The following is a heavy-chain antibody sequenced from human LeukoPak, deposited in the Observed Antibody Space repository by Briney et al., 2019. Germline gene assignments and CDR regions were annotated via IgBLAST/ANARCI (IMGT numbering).Heavy chain of an antibody. CDR2: IYYSGST. CDR3: ASSDYGDYVGWFDP. D-gene: IGHD4-17*01. V-gene: IGHV4-39*06. Sequence: PSETLSLTCTVSGGSISSSSYYWGWIRQPPGKGLEWIGSIYYSGSTYYNPSLKSRVTISVDTSKNQFPLKLSSVTAADTAVYYCASSDYGDYVGWFDPWGQGTLVTVSS. J-gene: IGHJ5*02. CDR1: GGSISSSSYY.